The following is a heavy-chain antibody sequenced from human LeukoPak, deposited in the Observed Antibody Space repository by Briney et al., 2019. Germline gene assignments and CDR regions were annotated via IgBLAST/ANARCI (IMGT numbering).Heavy chain of an antibody. J-gene: IGHJ6*02. CDR2: IYYTGST. CDR3: ARIDGYDTYSYGMDV. CDR1: GGFLSIYH. D-gene: IGHD5-12*01. V-gene: IGHV4-59*13. Sequence: AETLSLTCSVSGGFLSIYHWIGIRDPTGGAVEGRGYIYYTGSTNYNPSLKSRVTISVDTSKNQFSLELSSVTAADSAVYYCARIDGYDTYSYGMDVWGQGTTVSVSS.